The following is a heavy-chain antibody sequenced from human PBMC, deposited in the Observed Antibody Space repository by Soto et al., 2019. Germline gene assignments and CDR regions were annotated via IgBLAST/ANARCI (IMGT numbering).Heavy chain of an antibody. CDR1: GGSISSSSYY. CDR2: IYYSGST. J-gene: IGHJ6*03. CDR3: ARPAAGEQLAEYYCYMGV. V-gene: IGHV4-39*01. D-gene: IGHD6-13*01. Sequence: SETLSLTCTVSGGSISSSSYYWGWIRQPPGKGLEWIGSIYYSGSTYYNPSLKSRVTISVDTSKNQFSLKLSSVTAADTAVYYCARPAAGEQLAEYYCYMGVWGKGTTVTVSS.